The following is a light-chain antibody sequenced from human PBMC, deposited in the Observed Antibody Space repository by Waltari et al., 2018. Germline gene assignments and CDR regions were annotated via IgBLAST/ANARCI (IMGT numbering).Light chain of an antibody. CDR3: QHYVRLPAT. Sequence: IVFTQSPGTLSLSTGERATLSCTASQTVSRNLAWYQQKPGQAPRLLIYGASIRATGIPDRFIGSGSGTDFSLTISRLEPEDFAVYYCQHYVRLPATFGQGTKVEIK. J-gene: IGKJ1*01. CDR1: QTVSRN. V-gene: IGKV3-20*01. CDR2: GAS.